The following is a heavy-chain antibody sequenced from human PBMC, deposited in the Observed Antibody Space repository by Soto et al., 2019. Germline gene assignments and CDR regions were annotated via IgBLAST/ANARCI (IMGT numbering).Heavy chain of an antibody. J-gene: IGHJ3*01. CDR3: ASSPPQDAFDL. V-gene: IGHV4-30-4*01. D-gene: IGHD6-6*01. CDR1: GASISSGDHY. Sequence: QGQLQESGPGVVRPSQTLSLTCTVSGASISSGDHYWTWIRQPPGKGLEWIGYVYYSGSTFYNPSLNRRVTMSIDMSKSQFSLNLMSVTAADTAVYYGASSPPQDAFDLWGQGTMVIVSS. CDR2: VYYSGST.